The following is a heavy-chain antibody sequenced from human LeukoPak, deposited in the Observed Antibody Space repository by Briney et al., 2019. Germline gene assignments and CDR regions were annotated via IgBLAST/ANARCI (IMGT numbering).Heavy chain of an antibody. J-gene: IGHJ3*02. V-gene: IGHV4-59*01. CDR2: ISYSGST. Sequence: SETLSLTCTVSGGSISSYYWSWIRQPPGKGLEWIGSISYSGSTNYNPYLKSRVTISVDASKNQFALKLSSVTAADTAVYYCARTPIDRYGDGHAFDIWGQGTMVTVSS. CDR1: GGSISSYY. CDR3: ARTPIDRYGDGHAFDI. D-gene: IGHD1-1*01.